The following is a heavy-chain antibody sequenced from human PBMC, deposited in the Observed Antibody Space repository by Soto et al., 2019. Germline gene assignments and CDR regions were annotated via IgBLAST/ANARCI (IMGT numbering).Heavy chain of an antibody. CDR3: ARERGGATATLDYYYFYMDV. CDR2: INPNGGGT. Sequence: QVQLVQSGAEVKKPGASVTVSCKASGYTFSDYYLHWVRQAPGQGPEWMGWINPNGGGTKYGQKFRGRVTMTRDTSVRTAFMELNSLKSDDTAVYYCARERGGATATLDYYYFYMDVWGKGTTVTVSS. CDR1: GYTFSDYY. D-gene: IGHD5-12*01. V-gene: IGHV1-2*02. J-gene: IGHJ6*03.